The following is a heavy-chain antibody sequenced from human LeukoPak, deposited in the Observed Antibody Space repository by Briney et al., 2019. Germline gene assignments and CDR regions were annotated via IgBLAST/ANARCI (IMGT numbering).Heavy chain of an antibody. CDR2: SYPGDSYT. D-gene: IGHD3-3*01. CDR1: GYSFTSYW. Sequence: GESLKISCKGSGYSFTSYWIGWVRQMPGKGREWMGISYPGDSYTRYRPSFQGQVTFSADKSISTAYLQWSSLKAPDTAMYYCARHGITIFGVVIPYGMDVWGQGTTVPVSS. V-gene: IGHV5-51*01. CDR3: ARHGITIFGVVIPYGMDV. J-gene: IGHJ6*02.